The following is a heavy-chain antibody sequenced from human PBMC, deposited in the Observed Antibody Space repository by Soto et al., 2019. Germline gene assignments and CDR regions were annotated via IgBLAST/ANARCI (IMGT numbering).Heavy chain of an antibody. CDR2: MNPNTGNT. CDR1: GYSFSKYD. J-gene: IGHJ5*02. D-gene: IGHD1-1*01. V-gene: IGHV1-8*01. CDR3: AREGGGAAPTGLDP. Sequence: QVQLVQSGAEVKKPGASVKVSCKASGYSFSKYDINWVLQVAGQGLEWLGRMNPNTGNTRYAQKIQGRLTITRNTSISIAYMELSSLISDDTAVYYCAREGGGAAPTGLDPWGQGTLVIVSS.